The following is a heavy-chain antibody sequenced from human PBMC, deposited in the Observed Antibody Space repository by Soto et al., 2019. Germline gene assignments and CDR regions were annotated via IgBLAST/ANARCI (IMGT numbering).Heavy chain of an antibody. V-gene: IGHV1-46*01. CDR1: GYTFTSYY. J-gene: IGHJ3*02. D-gene: IGHD1-1*01. CDR3: ARVGERDAFDI. CDR2: INPSGGST. Sequence: ASVKVSCKASGYTFTSYYMHWVRQAPGQGLEWMGIINPSGGSTSYAQKLQGRVTMTTDTSTSTAYMELRSLRSDDTAVYYCARVGERDAFDIWGQGTMVTVSS.